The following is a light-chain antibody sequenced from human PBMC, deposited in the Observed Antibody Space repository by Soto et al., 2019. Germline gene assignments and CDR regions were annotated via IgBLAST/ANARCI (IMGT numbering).Light chain of an antibody. CDR3: QSWDSGFRV. CDR1: SGHSTNT. J-gene: IGLJ3*02. V-gene: IGLV4-69*01. Sequence: QSVLTQSPSASASLGASVKLTCTLSSGHSTNTIAWHQQQPEKGPRYLMKIKSDGSHTKGDGIPYRFSGSSSGAERYLSISSLRPEDEGDYYCQSWDSGFRVFGGGTKLTVL. CDR2: IKSDGSH.